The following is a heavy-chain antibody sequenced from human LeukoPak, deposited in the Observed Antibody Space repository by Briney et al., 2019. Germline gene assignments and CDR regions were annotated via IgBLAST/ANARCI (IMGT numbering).Heavy chain of an antibody. CDR2: IYSGGST. Sequence: GGSLRLSCAASGFTVSSNYMTWVRQAPGKGLEWVSVIYSGGSTYYADSVKGRFTISRDNSKNTLYLQTNSLRAEDTAVYYCAAAKQWLVPDYWGQGTLVTVSS. V-gene: IGHV3-53*01. CDR1: GFTVSSNY. CDR3: AAAKQWLVPDY. J-gene: IGHJ4*02. D-gene: IGHD6-19*01.